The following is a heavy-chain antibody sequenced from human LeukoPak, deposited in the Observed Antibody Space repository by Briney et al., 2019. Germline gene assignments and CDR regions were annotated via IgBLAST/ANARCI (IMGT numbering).Heavy chain of an antibody. CDR2: VYYGGVT. CDR1: GGSIDNYY. V-gene: IGHV4-59*08. Sequence: SETLSLTCSVSGGSIDNYYWTWIRQPPGKGLEWIGFVYYGGVTKYNPSLMSRVTISVDTSKNQFSLKLTSMTAADTAVYYCARRSSGWIMFDYWGQGTLVTVSS. D-gene: IGHD6-19*01. CDR3: ARRSSGWIMFDY. J-gene: IGHJ4*02.